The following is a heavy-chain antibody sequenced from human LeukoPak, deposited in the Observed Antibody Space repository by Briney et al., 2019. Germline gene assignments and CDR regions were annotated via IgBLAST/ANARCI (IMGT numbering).Heavy chain of an antibody. J-gene: IGHJ4*02. V-gene: IGHV3-11*01. CDR1: GFTFGKYW. Sequence: GGSLRLSCVASGFTFGKYWMSWVRQAPGKGLEWVSYISSSGSTIYYADSVKGRFTISRDNAKNSLYLQMNSLRAEDTAVYYCASGVEMATINDFDYWGQGTLVTVSS. CDR2: ISSSGSTI. D-gene: IGHD5-24*01. CDR3: ASGVEMATINDFDY.